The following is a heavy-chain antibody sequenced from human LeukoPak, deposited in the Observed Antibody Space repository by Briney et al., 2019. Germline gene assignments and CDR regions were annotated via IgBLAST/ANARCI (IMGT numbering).Heavy chain of an antibody. CDR3: AREPYDSSGYYYYYYGMDV. Sequence: SSETLSLPCSVSGRLMSSHYWMWIRQPPGKEREGIGYNYYTGHTNYNPSLKSRVTISVDTSKNQFSLQLSSVTAADTAVYYCAREPYDSSGYYYYYYGMDVWGQGTTVTVSS. V-gene: IGHV4-59*11. J-gene: IGHJ6*02. CDR2: NYYTGHT. CDR1: GRLMSSHY. D-gene: IGHD3-22*01.